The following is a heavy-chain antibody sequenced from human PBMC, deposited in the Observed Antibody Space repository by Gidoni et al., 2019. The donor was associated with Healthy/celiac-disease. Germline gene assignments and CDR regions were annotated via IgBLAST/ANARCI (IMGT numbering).Heavy chain of an antibody. D-gene: IGHD6-19*01. Sequence: QVQLQQCGAGLLKPSETMSLTCAVYGGSFSGYYWSWSRQPPGKGLELIGEINQSDSTNYNPSLKSRVTISVDTSKNQFSLKLSSVTAADTSVYYCARGGYSSGWYRQNDYWGQGTLVTVSS. J-gene: IGHJ4*02. CDR3: ARGGYSSGWYRQNDY. CDR1: GGSFSGYY. V-gene: IGHV4-34*01. CDR2: INQSDST.